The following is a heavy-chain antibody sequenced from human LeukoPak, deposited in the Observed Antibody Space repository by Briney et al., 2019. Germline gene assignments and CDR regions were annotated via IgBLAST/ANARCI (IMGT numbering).Heavy chain of an antibody. D-gene: IGHD3-3*01. V-gene: IGHV1-18*01. J-gene: IGHJ4*02. CDR3: ARTKSSTIFGVAHFDY. CDR1: GYTFTSYG. CDR2: ISAYNGNT. Sequence: ASVKVSCKASGYTFTSYGISWVRQAPGQGLEWMGWISAYNGNTNYAQKLQGRVTMTTDTSTSTAYMELRSLRSDDTAVYYCARTKSSTIFGVAHFDYWGQGTLVIVSS.